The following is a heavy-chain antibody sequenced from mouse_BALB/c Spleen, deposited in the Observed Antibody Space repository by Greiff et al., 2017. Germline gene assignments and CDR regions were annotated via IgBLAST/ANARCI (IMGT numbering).Heavy chain of an antibody. CDR1: GFTFSSYA. V-gene: IGHV5-6-5*01. J-gene: IGHJ4*01. D-gene: IGHD1-1*01. CDR2: ISSGGST. Sequence: EVKLVESGGGLVKPGGSLKLSCAASGFTFSSYAMSWVRQTPEKRLEWVASISSGGSTYYPDSVKGRFTISRDNARNILYLQMSSLRSEDTAMYYCAREGITTGTLYAMDYWGQGTSVTVSS. CDR3: AREGITTGTLYAMDY.